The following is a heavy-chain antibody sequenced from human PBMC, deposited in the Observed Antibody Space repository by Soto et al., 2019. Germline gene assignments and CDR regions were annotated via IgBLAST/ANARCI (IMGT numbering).Heavy chain of an antibody. D-gene: IGHD6-19*01. CDR2: VNMDGSTT. CDR1: GFTFNTYW. V-gene: IGHV3-74*01. J-gene: IGHJ4*02. CDR3: ARGAKGQWLVEY. Sequence: EVQLVESGGGLVQPGGSLRLSCAASGFTFNTYWLHWVRQAPGKGLVWVSRVNMDGSTTTYADSVKGRFTISRDNAKDTVYLQMDSLRDEDTAVYYCARGAKGQWLVEYWGQGTLVTVSS.